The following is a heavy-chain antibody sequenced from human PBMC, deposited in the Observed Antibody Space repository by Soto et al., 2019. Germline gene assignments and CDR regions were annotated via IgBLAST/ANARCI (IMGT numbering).Heavy chain of an antibody. CDR3: ARSSGGNFGIMIEGTKWFAP. Sequence: QLVQSGGEVKQPGASVKVSCKAPRDTFTSYYINWVRQAPGQGLEWMGVINPHGGSTAYAQKFKGRVYLTRDTSASTVYMEVSSLTSEDTAMYYCARSSGGNFGIMIEGTKWFAPWGQGTLVTVYS. D-gene: IGHD3-22*01. CDR2: INPHGGST. CDR1: RDTFTSYY. V-gene: IGHV1-46*01. J-gene: IGHJ5*02.